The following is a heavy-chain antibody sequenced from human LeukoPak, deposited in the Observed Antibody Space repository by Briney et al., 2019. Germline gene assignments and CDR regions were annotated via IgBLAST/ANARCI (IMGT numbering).Heavy chain of an antibody. V-gene: IGHV4-59*08. CDR2: IYYSGST. CDR1: GGSISSYY. D-gene: IGHD3-10*01. Sequence: SETLSLTCTVSGGSISSYYWSWIRQPPGKGLEWIGYIYYSGSTNYNPSLKSRVTISVDTSKNQFSLKLSSVTAADTAVYYCASRYGSGSRTLDYWGQGTLVTVSS. CDR3: ASRYGSGSRTLDY. J-gene: IGHJ4*02.